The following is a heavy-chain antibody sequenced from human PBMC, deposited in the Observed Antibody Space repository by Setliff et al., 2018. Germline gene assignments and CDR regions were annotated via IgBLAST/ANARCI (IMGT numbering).Heavy chain of an antibody. V-gene: IGHV1-2*02. J-gene: IGHJ4*02. Sequence: ASVKVSCKASGYTFTGYFIHWLRQAPGQGLEWLGWINPNKDVTKYAQKFQDRILMTKDTSLNTVYMELRSLRSDDTALYYCARDGSAFFYEHWGQGSLVTV. D-gene: IGHD1-26*01. CDR1: GYTFTGYF. CDR3: ARDGSAFFYEH. CDR2: INPNKDVT.